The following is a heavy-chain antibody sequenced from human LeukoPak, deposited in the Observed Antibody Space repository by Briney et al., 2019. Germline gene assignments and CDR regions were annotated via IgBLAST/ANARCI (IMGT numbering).Heavy chain of an antibody. CDR1: GYTFTGYY. V-gene: IGHV1-2*06. J-gene: IGHJ4*02. D-gene: IGHD2-2*02. CDR2: INPNSGGT. CDR3: ARELRFVVVPAAIKAPDDY. Sequence: ASVTVSCKASGYTFTGYYMHWVRQAPGQGLEWMGRINPNSGGTNYAQKFQGRVTMTRDTSISTAYMELSRLRSDDTAVYYCARELRFVVVPAAIKAPDDYWGQGTLVTVSS.